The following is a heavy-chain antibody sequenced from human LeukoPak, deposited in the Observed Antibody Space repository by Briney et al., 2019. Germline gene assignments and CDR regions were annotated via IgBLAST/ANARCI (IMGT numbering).Heavy chain of an antibody. CDR3: ARGYSGYDYFDY. V-gene: IGHV3-30-3*01. CDR2: ISYDGSNK. D-gene: IGHD5-12*01. Sequence: PGRSLRLSCAASGFTLSSYAMHWVRQAPGKGLEWVAVISYDGSNKYYADSVKGRFTTSRDNSKNTLYLQMNSLRAEDTAVYYCARGYSGYDYFDYWGQGTLVTVSS. J-gene: IGHJ4*02. CDR1: GFTLSSYA.